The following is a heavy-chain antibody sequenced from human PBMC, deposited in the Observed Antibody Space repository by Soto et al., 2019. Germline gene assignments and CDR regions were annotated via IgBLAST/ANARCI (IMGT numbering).Heavy chain of an antibody. Sequence: ASVKVSCKASGYTFTSYGISWVRQAPGQGLEWMGWISAYNGNTNYAQKLQGRVTMTTDTSTSTAYMELRSLRSDDTAVYYCAREGQLGSGYSYGFCWFDPWGQGTLVTVSS. D-gene: IGHD5-18*01. V-gene: IGHV1-18*01. CDR3: AREGQLGSGYSYGFCWFDP. CDR1: GYTFTSYG. J-gene: IGHJ5*02. CDR2: ISAYNGNT.